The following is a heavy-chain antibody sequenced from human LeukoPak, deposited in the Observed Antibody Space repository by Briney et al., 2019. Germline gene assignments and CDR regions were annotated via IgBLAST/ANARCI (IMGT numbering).Heavy chain of an antibody. Sequence: SQTLSLTCTVSGGSISSSSYYWGWIRQPPGKGLEWIGSIYYSGSTYYNPSLKSRVTISVDTSKNQFSLKLSSVTAADTAGYFCARDRDIWVGEFGDNWFDPWGQGNPVTVS. CDR1: GGSISSSSYY. V-gene: IGHV4-39*07. CDR2: IYYSGST. CDR3: ARDRDIWVGEFGDNWFDP. D-gene: IGHD3-10*01. J-gene: IGHJ5*02.